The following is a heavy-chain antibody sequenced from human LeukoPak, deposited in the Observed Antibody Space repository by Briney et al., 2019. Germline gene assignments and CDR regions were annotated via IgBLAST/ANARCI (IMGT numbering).Heavy chain of an antibody. D-gene: IGHD6-6*01. V-gene: IGHV1-2*02. CDR1: GYTFTGYY. CDR3: VRVRSSSSWRWFDP. CDR2: INPNSGGT. Sequence: ASVKVSCKASGYTFTGYYMHWVRQAPGPGLEWMGWINPNSGGTNYAQKFQGRVTMTRDTSISTAYMELSRLRSDNTAVYYCVRVRSSSSWRWFDPWGQGTLVTVSS. J-gene: IGHJ5*02.